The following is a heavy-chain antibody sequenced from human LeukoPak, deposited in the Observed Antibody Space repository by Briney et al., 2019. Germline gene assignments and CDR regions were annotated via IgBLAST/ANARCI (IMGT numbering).Heavy chain of an antibody. CDR2: INSDGTST. CDR3: ARDGYCSGGICYGKDY. CDR1: GFSFNMYW. J-gene: IGHJ4*02. V-gene: IGHV3-74*01. Sequence: PGGSLRLSCAASGFSFNMYWMHWVRQAPGKGLVWVSRINSDGTSTSYADSVKGRFTISRDNAKNTLYLEINSLRAEDTAVYFCARDGYCSGGICYGKDYWGQGTLVTVSS. D-gene: IGHD2-15*01.